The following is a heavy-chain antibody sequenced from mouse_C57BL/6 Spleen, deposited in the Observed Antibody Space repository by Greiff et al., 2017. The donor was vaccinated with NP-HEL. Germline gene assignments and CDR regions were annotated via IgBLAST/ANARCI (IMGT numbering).Heavy chain of an antibody. D-gene: IGHD1-1*01. CDR1: GYAFSSSW. J-gene: IGHJ1*03. Sequence: QVQLQQSGPELVKPGASVKISCKASGYAFSSSWMNWVKQRPGKGLEWIGRLYPGDGDTNYNGKFKGKATLTADKSSSTAYMQLSSLTSEDSAVYFCARLLRPYSHFGVWGTGTTVTVSS. CDR2: LYPGDGDT. CDR3: ARLLRPYSHFGV. V-gene: IGHV1-82*01.